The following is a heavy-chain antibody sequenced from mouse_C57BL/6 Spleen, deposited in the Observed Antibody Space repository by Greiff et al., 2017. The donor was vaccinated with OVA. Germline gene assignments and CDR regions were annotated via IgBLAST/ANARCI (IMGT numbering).Heavy chain of an antibody. Sequence: QVQLQQPGAELVKPGASAKLSCKASGYTFTSYWMHWVKQRPGQGLEWIGMIHPNSGSTNYNEKFKSKATLTVYKSSSTAYMQLSSLTSEDSAVYYCARITTVVATYRYFDVWGTGTTVTVSS. J-gene: IGHJ1*03. CDR1: GYTFTSYW. CDR2: IHPNSGST. D-gene: IGHD1-1*01. V-gene: IGHV1-64*01. CDR3: ARITTVVATYRYFDV.